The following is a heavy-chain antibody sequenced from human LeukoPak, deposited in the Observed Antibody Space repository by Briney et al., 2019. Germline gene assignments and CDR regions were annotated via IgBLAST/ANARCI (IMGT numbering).Heavy chain of an antibody. CDR3: VGGDY. CDR1: GFTFSSYA. V-gene: IGHV3-7*01. Sequence: GGSLRLSCAASGFTFSSYAMHWVRQALGKGLECVANINQDGSDKYYVDSVKGRFTISRDNTKNSLYLQMNSLRAEDTAVYYCVGGDYWGQGTLVTVSS. CDR2: INQDGSDK. J-gene: IGHJ4*02.